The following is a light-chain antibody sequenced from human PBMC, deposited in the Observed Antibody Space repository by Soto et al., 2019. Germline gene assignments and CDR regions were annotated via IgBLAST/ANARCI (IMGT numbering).Light chain of an antibody. CDR2: GAS. Sequence: ENVLTQSAGSLSLSPGERATLSYRASQSVSSSYLTWYQQKPGQAPRLLIYGASSRATDIPDRFSGSGSGTDVTLTISRLEPEDFAVYYCQQYDSSPVTFGQGTKLEIK. V-gene: IGKV3-20*01. J-gene: IGKJ2*01. CDR1: QSVSSSY. CDR3: QQYDSSPVT.